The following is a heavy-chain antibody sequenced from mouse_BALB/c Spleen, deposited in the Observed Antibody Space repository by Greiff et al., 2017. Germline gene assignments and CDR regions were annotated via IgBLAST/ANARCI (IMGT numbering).Heavy chain of an antibody. CDR3: ARDKGLYFDY. Sequence: EVKLVESGGGLVQPGGSLKLSCAASGFTFSSYGMSWVRQTPDKRLELVATINSNGGSTYYPDSVKGRFTISRDNAKNTLYLQMSSLKSEDTAMYYCARDKGLYFDYWGQGTTLTVSS. D-gene: IGHD1-3*01. CDR2: INSNGGST. J-gene: IGHJ2*01. V-gene: IGHV5-6-3*01. CDR1: GFTFSSYG.